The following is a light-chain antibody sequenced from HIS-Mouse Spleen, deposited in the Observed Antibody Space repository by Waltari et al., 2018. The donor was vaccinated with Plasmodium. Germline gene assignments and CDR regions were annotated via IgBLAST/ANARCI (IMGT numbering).Light chain of an antibody. CDR3: YSAADNNRV. V-gene: IGLV3-27*01. CDR1: VLAKKY. J-gene: IGLJ3*02. CDR2: KDS. Sequence: SYELTQPSSVSVSPGQTARITCSGDVLAKKYARWFQQKPGQAPGLVIYKDSERPSGIPARFSGARSGTTVTLTISGAQVEDGADYYCYSAADNNRVFGGGTKLTVL.